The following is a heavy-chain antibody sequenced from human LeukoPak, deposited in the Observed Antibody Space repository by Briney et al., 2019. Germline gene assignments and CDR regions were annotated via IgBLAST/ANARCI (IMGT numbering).Heavy chain of an antibody. J-gene: IGHJ5*02. CDR1: GYTFTSYD. V-gene: IGHV1-8*01. D-gene: IGHD3-3*02. CDR2: MNPNIGTT. Sequence: GASVKVSCKASGYTFTSYDINWVRQAPGQGLEWMGWMNPNIGTTGYAQKFQGRVTMTRNTSTSTAYMELSSLRSEDTAVYYCARGRSIGPQFDPWGQGTLVSVSS. CDR3: ARGRSIGPQFDP.